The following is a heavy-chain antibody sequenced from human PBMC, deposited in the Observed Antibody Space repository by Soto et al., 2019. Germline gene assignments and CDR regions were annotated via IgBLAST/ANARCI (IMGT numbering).Heavy chain of an antibody. Sequence: QVQLVESGGGVVQPGRSLRLSCAASGFTCSSYAMHWVRQAPGKGLEWVAVISYDGSNKYYADSVKGRFTISRDISKNTLYLQMNSLRAEDTAVYYCARAGGLLLDYWGQGTLVPVSS. D-gene: IGHD2-15*01. CDR3: ARAGGLLLDY. CDR2: ISYDGSNK. CDR1: GFTCSSYA. V-gene: IGHV3-30-3*01. J-gene: IGHJ4*02.